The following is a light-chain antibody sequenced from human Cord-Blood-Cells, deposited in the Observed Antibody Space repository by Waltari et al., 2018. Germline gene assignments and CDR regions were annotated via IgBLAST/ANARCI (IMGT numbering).Light chain of an antibody. Sequence: IVLPQPPGTLSLSPGARATLSCRASQSVSRSYLAWYQQKPGQAPRLLIYGASSRATGIPDRFSGSGSGTDFALTISRLEPEDFAVYYCQQYGSSPRTFGQGTKVEIK. CDR2: GAS. J-gene: IGKJ1*01. CDR3: QQYGSSPRT. CDR1: QSVSRSY. V-gene: IGKV3-20*01.